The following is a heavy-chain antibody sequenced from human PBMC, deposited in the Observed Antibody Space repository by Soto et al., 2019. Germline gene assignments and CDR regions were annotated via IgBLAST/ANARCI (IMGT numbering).Heavy chain of an antibody. CDR2: INPNSGGT. J-gene: IGHJ5*02. D-gene: IGHD2-15*01. CDR1: GYTFTGYY. V-gene: IGHV1-2*04. CDR3: ARAQSGCSGGSCYYWFDP. Sequence: ASVKVSCKASGYTFTGYYMHWVRQAPGQGLEWMGWINPNSGGTNYAQKFQGWVTMTRDTSISTAYMELSRLRSDDTAVYYCARAQSGCSGGSCYYWFDPWGQGTLVTVSS.